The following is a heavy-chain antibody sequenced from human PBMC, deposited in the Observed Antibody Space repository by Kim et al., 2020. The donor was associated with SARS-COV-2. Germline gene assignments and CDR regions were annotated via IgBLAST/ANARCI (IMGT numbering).Heavy chain of an antibody. CDR3: ARWFSFGEFYFDY. D-gene: IGHD3-10*01. CDR2: IRSKAHGGTT. J-gene: IGHJ4*02. CDR1: GFTFGDYD. V-gene: IGHV3-49*04. Sequence: GGSLRLSCNGSGFTFGDYDMSWVRQAPGKGLEWVGIIRSKAHGGTTDYAASVRGRVSISRDDSESIAYLQMNSLKTEDTAVYFCARWFSFGEFYFDYWGRGTLVTVSS.